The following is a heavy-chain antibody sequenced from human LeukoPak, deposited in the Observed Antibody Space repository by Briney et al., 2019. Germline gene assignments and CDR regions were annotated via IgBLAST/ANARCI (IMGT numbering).Heavy chain of an antibody. V-gene: IGHV1-2*02. CDR3: ASPSNYGSGSQLNY. CDR2: INPSSGGT. J-gene: IGHJ4*02. Sequence: ASVKVSCKASGYTFTGYYMHWVRQAPGQGLEWMGWINPSSGGTKFAQKFQGRVTLTRDTSISTAYMELTRLRSDDTAVYYCASPSNYGSGSQLNYWSQGTLVTVSS. CDR1: GYTFTGYY. D-gene: IGHD3-10*01.